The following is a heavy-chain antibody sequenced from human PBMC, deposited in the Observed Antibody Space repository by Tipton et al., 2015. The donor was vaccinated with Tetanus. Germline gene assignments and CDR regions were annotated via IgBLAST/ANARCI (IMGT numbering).Heavy chain of an antibody. CDR2: ICYSGST. J-gene: IGHJ4*02. Sequence: TLSLTCTVSGSSISNSNFYWSWIRQPPGKGLEWIGYICYSGSTYYNPSLKGRVTVSLDTSKNQFSLRLTSVTDADTAVYYCARANYNFPKKGPFDSWGQGTLVIVSS. CDR1: GSSISNSNFY. V-gene: IGHV4-30-4*01. D-gene: IGHD3-3*01. CDR3: ARANYNFPKKGPFDS.